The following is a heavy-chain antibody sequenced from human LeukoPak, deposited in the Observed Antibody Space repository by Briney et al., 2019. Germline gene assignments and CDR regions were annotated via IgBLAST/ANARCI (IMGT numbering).Heavy chain of an antibody. CDR1: GCTFSSYS. CDR3: ARDDGGATFY. CDR2: ISSSSSYI. V-gene: IGHV3-21*01. J-gene: IGHJ4*02. Sequence: GGSLRLSCAVSGCTFSSYSMNWVRQAPGKGLEWVSSISSSSSYIYYADSVKGRFTISRDNAKNSLYLQMNSLRAEDTAVYYCARDDGGATFYWGQGTLVTVSS. D-gene: IGHD1-26*01.